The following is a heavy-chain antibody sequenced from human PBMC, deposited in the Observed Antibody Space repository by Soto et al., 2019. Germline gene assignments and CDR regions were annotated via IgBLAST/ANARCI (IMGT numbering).Heavy chain of an antibody. CDR1: GFTFDDYA. CDR3: AKEPRGFGEPTYFDY. V-gene: IGHV3-9*01. D-gene: IGHD3-10*01. CDR2: ISWNSGSI. Sequence: GGSLRLSCAASGFTFDDYAMHWVRQAPGKGLEWVSGISWNSGSIGYADSVKGRFTISRDNAKNSLYLQMNSLRAEDTALYYCAKEPRGFGEPTYFDYWGQGTLVTVSS. J-gene: IGHJ4*02.